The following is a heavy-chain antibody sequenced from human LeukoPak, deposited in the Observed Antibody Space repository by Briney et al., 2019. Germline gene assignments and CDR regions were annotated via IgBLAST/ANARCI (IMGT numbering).Heavy chain of an antibody. CDR3: ARDPYSGNYGNDYYYYMDV. CDR1: GFTFSNYN. Sequence: GGSLRLSCAASGFTFSNYNMHWVRQAPGKAMEWVSSITRSGTYIFYADSVKGRFTISRDNAKNSLYLQMDSLGPEDTAVYYCARDPYSGNYGNDYYYYMDVWGKGTTVTISS. V-gene: IGHV3-21*01. J-gene: IGHJ6*03. CDR2: ITRSGTYI. D-gene: IGHD1-26*01.